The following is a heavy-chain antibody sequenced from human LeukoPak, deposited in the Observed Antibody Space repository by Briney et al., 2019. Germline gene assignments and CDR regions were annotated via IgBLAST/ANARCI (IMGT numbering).Heavy chain of an antibody. J-gene: IGHJ6*03. Sequence: GGSLRLSCAASGFTFSSYSMSWVRQAPGKGLEWVSGINWSGGSTDYADSVKGRFTISRDNAKNSLYLQMNSLRAEDTAFYYCARESGNHYYYYYMDVWGKGTTVTVSS. D-gene: IGHD4-23*01. CDR2: INWSGGST. CDR1: GFTFSSYS. CDR3: ARESGNHYYYYYMDV. V-gene: IGHV3-20*04.